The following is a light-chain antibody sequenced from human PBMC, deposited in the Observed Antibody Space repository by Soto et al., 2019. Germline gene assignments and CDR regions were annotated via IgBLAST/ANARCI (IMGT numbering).Light chain of an antibody. CDR3: QQYASAPFS. CDR2: AAS. CDR1: HSINTSF. Sequence: EIVLTQSPGTLSLSPGDRATLSCRASHSINTSFLAWFQQKPGQAPRLLIYAASTRATGIQDRLSGSASVTDFTLTINRLEPEDSAVYYCQQYASAPFSLGPGTKVDIK. V-gene: IGKV3-20*01. J-gene: IGKJ3*01.